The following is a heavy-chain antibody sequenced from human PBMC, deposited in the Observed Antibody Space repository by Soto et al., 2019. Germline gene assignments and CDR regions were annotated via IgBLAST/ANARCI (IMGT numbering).Heavy chain of an antibody. CDR2: ISSGRPDI. CDR3: ARDHLGIAAGDFDL. D-gene: IGHD6-19*01. Sequence: EDQLVESGGGLVKPGGSLRLSCAASGFSFDTYNMNWVRQAPGKGLEWVSSISSGRPDIFYADSVRGRFTISRDDAKKSLFLQMNSLRADDTAMYYCARDHLGIAAGDFDLWGQGTLVTVSS. CDR1: GFSFDTYN. V-gene: IGHV3-21*02. J-gene: IGHJ4*02.